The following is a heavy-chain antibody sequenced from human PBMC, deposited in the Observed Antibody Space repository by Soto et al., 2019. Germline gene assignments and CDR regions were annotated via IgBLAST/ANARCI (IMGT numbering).Heavy chain of an antibody. CDR3: AREGYNFGPFDY. Sequence: SETLSLTYTVSGGSLSSYYWGWIRRPPGMGLEWIASISYSGTTNYNSSLKSRVTISIDTSKNQFSLKFNSVTAADTAVYYCAREGYNFGPFDYWGQGALVT. CDR2: ISYSGTT. D-gene: IGHD5-18*01. V-gene: IGHV4-59*01. J-gene: IGHJ4*02. CDR1: GGSLSSYY.